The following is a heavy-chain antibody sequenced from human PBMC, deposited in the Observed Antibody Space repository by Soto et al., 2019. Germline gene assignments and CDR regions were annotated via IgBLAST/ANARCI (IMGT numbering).Heavy chain of an antibody. CDR2: INHSGST. J-gene: IGHJ5*02. Sequence: QVQLQQWGAGLLKPSETLSLACAVYGRSFSGPNWSWIRQPPGKGLEWIGEINHSGSTNYNPSLKSRVTISIDMSKNQYSLKVSSVTAAYTAVYYCARGWGFGFDPWGQGILVTVSS. CDR3: ARGWGFGFDP. D-gene: IGHD3-10*01. CDR1: GRSFSGPN. V-gene: IGHV4-34*01.